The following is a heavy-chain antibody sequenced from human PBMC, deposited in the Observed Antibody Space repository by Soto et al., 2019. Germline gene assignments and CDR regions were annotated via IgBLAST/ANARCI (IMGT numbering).Heavy chain of an antibody. J-gene: IGHJ4*02. Sequence: FPVNVYRKASGGAFSSYPISRVRQATGQGLEWMGGIIPIFGTANYAQKFQGRVTITADESTSTAYMELSSLRSEDTAVYYCARASRGVVPAAREGGQGTLATV. CDR1: GGAFSSYP. CDR2: IIPIFGTA. V-gene: IGHV1-69*13. D-gene: IGHD2-2*01. CDR3: ARASRGVVPAARE.